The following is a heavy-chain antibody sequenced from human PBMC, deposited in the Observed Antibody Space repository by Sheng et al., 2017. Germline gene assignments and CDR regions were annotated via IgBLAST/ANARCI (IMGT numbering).Heavy chain of an antibody. V-gene: IGHV3-33*06. J-gene: IGHJ3*02. D-gene: IGHD3-10*01. CDR3: AKNMVRGVIGAFDI. Sequence: QVQLVESGGGVVQPGRSLRLSCAASGFTFSSYGMHWVRQAPGKGLEWVAVIWYDGSNKYYADSVKGRFTISRDNSKNTLYLQMNSLRAEDTAVYYCAKNMVRGVIGAFDIWGQGTMVTVSS. CDR2: IWYDGSNK. CDR1: GFTFSSYG.